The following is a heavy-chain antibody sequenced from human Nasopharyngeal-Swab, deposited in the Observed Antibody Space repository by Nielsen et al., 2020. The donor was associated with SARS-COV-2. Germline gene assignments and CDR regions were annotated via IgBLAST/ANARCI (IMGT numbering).Heavy chain of an antibody. D-gene: IGHD2-21*01. CDR1: GGSFSGYY. CDR2: INHSGST. V-gene: IGHV4-34*01. CDR3: ARGSLFLDY. Sequence: SETLSLTCAVYGGSFSGYYWSWIRQPPGKGLEWIGEINHSGSTNYNSSLKSRVTISVDTSKNQFSLKLSSVTAADTAVYYCARGSLFLDYWGQGTLVTVSS. J-gene: IGHJ4*02.